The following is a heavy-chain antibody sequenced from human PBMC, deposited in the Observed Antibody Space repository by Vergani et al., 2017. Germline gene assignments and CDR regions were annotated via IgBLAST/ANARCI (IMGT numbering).Heavy chain of an antibody. CDR3: GRRTDYADDYVWSDYFRRTLDV. CDR1: GYSFSSYD. CDR2: MNTNSGTT. D-gene: IGHD4-17*01. Sequence: QVQLVQSGAEVKKPGASVKVSCRASGYSFSSYDISWVRQATGQGLEWMGWMNTNSGTTGYAQKVQGRVTMTRNTSINTAYMELSRLSFEDAAVYYCGRRTDYADDYVWSDYFRRTLDVWGKGTTGTVS. J-gene: IGHJ6*03. V-gene: IGHV1-8*01.